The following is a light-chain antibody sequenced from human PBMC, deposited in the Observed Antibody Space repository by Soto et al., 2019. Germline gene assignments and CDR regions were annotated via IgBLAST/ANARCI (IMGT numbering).Light chain of an antibody. CDR1: SSDVGGYNY. J-gene: IGLJ2*01. CDR3: SSYAGTVV. CDR2: EVS. V-gene: IGLV2-8*01. Sequence: QSALTQPPSASGSPGQSVTISCTGTSSDVGGYNYVSWYQQHPGKAPKLMIYEVSKRPSGVPDRFSGSKSGNTASLTVSGLQAEDEADYYSSSYAGTVVFGGGTKVTVL.